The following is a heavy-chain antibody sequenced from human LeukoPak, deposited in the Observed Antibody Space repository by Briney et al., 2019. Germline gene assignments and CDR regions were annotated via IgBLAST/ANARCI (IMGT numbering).Heavy chain of an antibody. CDR3: ARDWDCSSTSCRDCFDP. CDR2: ISTYNGNT. D-gene: IGHD2-2*01. J-gene: IGHJ5*02. V-gene: IGHV1-18*01. Sequence: GASVKVSCKASGYTFTSYSFSWVRQAPGQGLEWMGWISTYNGNTKYAQKLQGRVTMTTDISTGTAYMELRSLRSDDAAVYYCARDWDCSSTSCRDCFDPWGQGTLVTVSS. CDR1: GYTFTSYS.